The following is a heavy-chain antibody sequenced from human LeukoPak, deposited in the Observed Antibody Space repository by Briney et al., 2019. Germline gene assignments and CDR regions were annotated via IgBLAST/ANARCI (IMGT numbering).Heavy chain of an antibody. Sequence: SVKVSCKASGYTFTSYAMNWVRQAPGQGLEWMGGIIPIFGTANYAQKFQGRVTITADESTSTAYMELSSLRSEDTAVYYCARGISSTSCCPDAFDIWGQGTMVTVSS. J-gene: IGHJ3*02. CDR2: IIPIFGTA. CDR3: ARGISSTSCCPDAFDI. CDR1: GYTFTSYA. D-gene: IGHD2-2*01. V-gene: IGHV1-69*13.